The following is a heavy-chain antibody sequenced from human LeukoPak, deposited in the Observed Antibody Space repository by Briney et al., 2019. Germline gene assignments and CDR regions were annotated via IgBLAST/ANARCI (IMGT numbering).Heavy chain of an antibody. CDR2: INPNSGGT. CDR1: GYTFTGYY. Sequence: ASVKVSCKASGYTFTGYYMHWVRQAPGQGLEWMGWINPNSGGTNYAQKFQGRVTMTRDTSISTAYMELSRLRSDDTAVYYCARGLYCSGGSCYSFLVHPWGQGTLVTVSS. D-gene: IGHD2-15*01. V-gene: IGHV1-2*02. CDR3: ARGLYCSGGSCYSFLVHP. J-gene: IGHJ5*02.